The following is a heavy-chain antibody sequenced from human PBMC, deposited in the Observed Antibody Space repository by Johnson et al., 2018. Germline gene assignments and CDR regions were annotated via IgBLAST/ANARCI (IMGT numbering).Heavy chain of an antibody. Sequence: VQLVESGGGLVKXGGSLSLSCAASGFTFRTYTMSWVRQAPGQGLEWVSSISGSSLYKYYAYSMKGRFTISRDNAKNLLYLHMSGLRAEDTAVYYCARDSGIIVAPAPDAFEIWGQGTVVTVSS. J-gene: IGHJ3*02. CDR3: ARDSGIIVAPAPDAFEI. V-gene: IGHV3-21*06. CDR2: ISGSSLYK. CDR1: GFTFRTYT. D-gene: IGHD2-2*01.